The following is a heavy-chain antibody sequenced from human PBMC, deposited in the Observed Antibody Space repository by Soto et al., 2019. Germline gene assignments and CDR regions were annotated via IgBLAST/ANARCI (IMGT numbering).Heavy chain of an antibody. D-gene: IGHD1-26*01. V-gene: IGHV1-18*01. CDR1: GYTFTSYG. J-gene: IGHJ6*02. CDR3: AREGVGATFYYYYYGMDV. Sequence: ASVKVSCKASGYTFTSYGISCVRQAPGQVLEWMGWISAYNGNTNYAQKLQGRVTMTTDTSTSTAYMELRSLRSDDTAVYYCAREGVGATFYYYYYGMDVWGQGTTVTVSS. CDR2: ISAYNGNT.